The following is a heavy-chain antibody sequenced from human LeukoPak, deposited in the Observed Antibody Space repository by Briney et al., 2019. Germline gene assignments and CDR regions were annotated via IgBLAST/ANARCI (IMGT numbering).Heavy chain of an antibody. CDR2: SHSSGRT. J-gene: IGHJ4*02. V-gene: IGHV4-4*07. CDR3: ARRDFTSGWSFNY. CDR1: GDSISNYH. D-gene: IGHD6-19*01. Sequence: PSETLSLTCSVSGDSISNYHWSWIRQAAGKGLEWIGQSHSSGRTNYNPPLESRVTVSIDTPENQFSLTIRSVTAADTAIYYCARRDFTSGWSFNYWGQGILVTVS.